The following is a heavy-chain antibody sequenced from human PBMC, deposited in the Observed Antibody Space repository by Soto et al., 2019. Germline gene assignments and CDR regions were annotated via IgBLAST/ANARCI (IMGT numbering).Heavy chain of an antibody. CDR3: AKDRVESGLGEVDY. V-gene: IGHV3-30*18. D-gene: IGHD3-16*01. CDR2: ISYDGSNK. Sequence: VQLLESGGDLVQPGGSLRLSCAASGFTFSTNGMHWVRQAPGKGLEWVAIISYDGSNKYYADSVKGRLTISRDNSKNTLYLQMNSLRAEDTAVYYCAKDRVESGLGEVDYWGQGTLVTVSS. J-gene: IGHJ4*02. CDR1: GFTFSTNG.